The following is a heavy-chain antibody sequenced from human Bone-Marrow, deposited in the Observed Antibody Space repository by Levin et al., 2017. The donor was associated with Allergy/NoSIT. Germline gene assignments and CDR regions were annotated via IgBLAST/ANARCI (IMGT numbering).Heavy chain of an antibody. CDR1: GGSISDYY. D-gene: IGHD2-15*01. V-gene: IGHV4-59*01. CDR2: IYDSGTT. Sequence: PSETLSLTCTVSGGSISDYYWSWIRQPPEKELEWIGYIYDSGTTRYNPSLKSRVTISLDTSKNQFSLRLSSLAAVDTAIYYCARLASGGSAQRGFDYWGQGTLVTVSS. CDR3: ARLASGGSAQRGFDY. J-gene: IGHJ4*02.